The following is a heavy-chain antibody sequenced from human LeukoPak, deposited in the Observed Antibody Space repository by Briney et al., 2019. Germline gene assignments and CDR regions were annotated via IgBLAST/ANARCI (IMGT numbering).Heavy chain of an antibody. CDR1: GYTFTGYY. J-gene: IGHJ4*02. Sequence: GASVTVSCTASGYTFTGYYMNWVRQAPGQGLEWMGWINPNSGGTNYAQTFQGRVTMTRDTSISTAYMELSRLRSDDTAVYYCARDSFWQWLERGYFDYWGQGTLVTVSS. CDR3: ARDSFWQWLERGYFDY. CDR2: INPNSGGT. V-gene: IGHV1-2*02. D-gene: IGHD6-19*01.